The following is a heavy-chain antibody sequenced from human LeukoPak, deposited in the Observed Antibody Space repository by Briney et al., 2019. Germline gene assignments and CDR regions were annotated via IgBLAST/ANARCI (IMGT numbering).Heavy chain of an antibody. J-gene: IGHJ4*02. CDR2: IYYSGST. CDR1: GGSINSRTYY. D-gene: IGHD6-6*01. V-gene: IGHV4-39*01. Sequence: SETLSLTCTVSGGSINSRTYYWGWIRQPPGRGLEWIGSIYYSGSTYYNPSLKSRVTISEDTSKNQFSLKLNSVTAADTAVYYCARHRIAARGSFDYWGQGTLVTVSS. CDR3: ARHRIAARGSFDY.